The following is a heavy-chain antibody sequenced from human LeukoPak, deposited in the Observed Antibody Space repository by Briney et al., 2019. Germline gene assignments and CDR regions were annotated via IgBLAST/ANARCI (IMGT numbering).Heavy chain of an antibody. J-gene: IGHJ5*02. CDR2: IYYSGST. V-gene: IGHV4-39*01. Sequence: SETLSLTCTVSGGSISSSSYYWGWIRQPPGKGLEWIGSIYYSGSTYYNPSLKSRVTISVDTSKNQFSLKLSSVTAADTAVYYCARGVSNWFDPWGQGTLVTVSS. CDR3: ARGVSNWFDP. CDR1: GGSISSSSYY.